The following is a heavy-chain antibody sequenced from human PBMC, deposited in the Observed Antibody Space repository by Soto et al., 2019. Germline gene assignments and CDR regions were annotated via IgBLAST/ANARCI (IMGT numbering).Heavy chain of an antibody. CDR2: LNGSGGST. CDR3: ERGFSEGKGYPTDH. CDR1: GFTFINYS. Sequence: PWESXRLSCASSGFTFINYSITWFRHAPGKGLEWVSGLNGSGGSTSSADSVKGRFSISRDNSKNTLYLQMNSLRDGDTAVYYCERGFSEGKGYPTDHWGQGTLVTVSS. V-gene: IGHV3-23*01. D-gene: IGHD5-18*01. J-gene: IGHJ4*02.